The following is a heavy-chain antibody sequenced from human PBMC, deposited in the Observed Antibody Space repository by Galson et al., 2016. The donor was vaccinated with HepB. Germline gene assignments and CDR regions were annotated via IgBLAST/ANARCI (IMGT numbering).Heavy chain of an antibody. CDR1: GFTFSTYS. CDR3: TRDSDWWRTNQYFFDY. V-gene: IGHV3-48*02. J-gene: IGHJ4*02. D-gene: IGHD2-15*01. CDR2: ISSSGSTI. Sequence: SLRLSCAVSGFTFSTYSMNWVRQAPGKGLEWVSYISSSGSTIYYADSVKSRFTISRDNAKNSLFLQMNSLRDEDTSIYYCTRDSDWWRTNQYFFDYWGQGTLVTVSS.